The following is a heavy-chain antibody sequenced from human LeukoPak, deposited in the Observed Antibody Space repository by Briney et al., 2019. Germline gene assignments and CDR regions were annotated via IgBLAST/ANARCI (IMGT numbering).Heavy chain of an antibody. CDR3: ATRLLGGNDFDY. CDR1: GYTLTELS. J-gene: IGHJ4*02. D-gene: IGHD4-23*01. Sequence: ASVKVSCKVSGYTLTELSMHWVRQAPGKGLGWMGGFDPEDGETIYAQKFQGRVTMTEDTSTDTAYMELSSLRSEDTAVYYCATRLLGGNDFDYWGQGTLVTVSS. CDR2: FDPEDGET. V-gene: IGHV1-24*01.